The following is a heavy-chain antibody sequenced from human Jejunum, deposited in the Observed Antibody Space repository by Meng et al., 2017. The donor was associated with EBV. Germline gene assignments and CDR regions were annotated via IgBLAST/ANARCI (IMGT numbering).Heavy chain of an antibody. Sequence: QVQLGESGGGLVTPGGSLRLSCEVSGFTFSDYSMSWMRQAPGKGLEWVSYISSGGTTIYYADSVKGRFTISRDNGKNSLYLEMNSLRADDTAMYYCASPPGGGTGGYWGQGTLVTVSS. CDR1: GFTFSDYS. V-gene: IGHV3-11*01. D-gene: IGHD2-8*02. CDR3: ASPPGGGTGGY. CDR2: ISSGGTTI. J-gene: IGHJ4*02.